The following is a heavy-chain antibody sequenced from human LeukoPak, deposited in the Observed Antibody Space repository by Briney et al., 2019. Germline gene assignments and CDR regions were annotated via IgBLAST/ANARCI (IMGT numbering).Heavy chain of an antibody. CDR3: ARGRNRGYGNYCYYMDV. J-gene: IGHJ6*03. CDR2: INHSGST. D-gene: IGHD1-14*01. Sequence: SETLSLTCAVSGGSFSGYYWSWIRQPPGKGLEWIGEINHSGSTNYNPSLKSRVTISVDTSKSQFSLKLSSVTAADTAVYYCARGRNRGYGNYCYYMDVWGKGTTVTVSS. V-gene: IGHV4-34*01. CDR1: GGSFSGYY.